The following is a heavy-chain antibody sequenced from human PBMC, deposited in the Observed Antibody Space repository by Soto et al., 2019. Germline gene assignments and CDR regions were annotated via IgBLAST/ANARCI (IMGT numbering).Heavy chain of an antibody. Sequence: QVHLQESGPGLVKPSGTLSLTCAVSGGSISSSHWWSWVRQPPGKGLEWIGEMYHSGSTYYNPSLKSRVTISIDNSENQFSLKLSSVTAADTAVYYCARGALAGPYYFDYWGQGILVTVSS. CDR1: GGSISSSHW. V-gene: IGHV4-4*02. J-gene: IGHJ4*02. CDR2: MYHSGST. CDR3: ARGALAGPYYFDY. D-gene: IGHD6-19*01.